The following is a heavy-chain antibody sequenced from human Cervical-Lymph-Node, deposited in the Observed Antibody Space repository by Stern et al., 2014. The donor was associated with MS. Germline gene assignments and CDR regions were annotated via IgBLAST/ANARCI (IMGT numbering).Heavy chain of an antibody. CDR2: IEYDGSNK. V-gene: IGHV3-30*03. CDR1: GFTFSSYV. CDR3: ATLYSG. D-gene: IGHD3-10*01. Sequence: VQLVESGGGVVQPGRSLRLSCAASGFTFSSYVMHWVRQAPGEGLEWVAVIEYDGSNKYYADSVKGRFTISRDNSKNTLYLQMNGLRAEDTAVYYCATLYSGWGQGTLVTVSS. J-gene: IGHJ4*02.